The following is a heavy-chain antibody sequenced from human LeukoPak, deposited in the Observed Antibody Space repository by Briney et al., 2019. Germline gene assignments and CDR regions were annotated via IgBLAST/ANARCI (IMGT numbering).Heavy chain of an antibody. CDR2: ISGSGRST. V-gene: IGHV3-23*01. CDR3: AKTIGVRMVRGVISTYYFDY. CDR1: GFTFTNYG. J-gene: IGHJ4*02. Sequence: GGTLRLSCAASGFTFTNYGMIWVRQAPGRGLEWASAISGSGRSTYYADSVKGRFTISRDNSKNTLYLQMNSLRAEDTAVYYCAKTIGVRMVRGVISTYYFDYWGQGTLVTVSS. D-gene: IGHD3-10*01.